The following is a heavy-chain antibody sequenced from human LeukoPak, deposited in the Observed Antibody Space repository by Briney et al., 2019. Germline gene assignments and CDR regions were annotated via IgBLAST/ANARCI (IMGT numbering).Heavy chain of an antibody. CDR2: IYYSGST. V-gene: IGHV4-31*03. D-gene: IGHD6-13*01. CDR3: TGSSWATNDY. Sequence: SETLSLTCTVSGGSISSGGYYWSWIRQHPGKGLEWIGYIYYSGSTYYNPSLKGRVTISVDTSKNQFSLKLSSVTAADTAVYYCTGSSWATNDYWGQGTLVTVSS. CDR1: GGSISSGGYY. J-gene: IGHJ4*02.